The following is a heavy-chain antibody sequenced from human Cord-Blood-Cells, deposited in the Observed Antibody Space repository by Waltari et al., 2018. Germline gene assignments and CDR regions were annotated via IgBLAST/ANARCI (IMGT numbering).Heavy chain of an antibody. CDR1: RGSISSSNYY. Sequence: QLQLQESGPGLVNPSETLSRTGSVSRGSISSSNYYWGWIGQTPGKGLGLSGSIYYSGSTHYNPSIKSRSTISVDTSKNQFSRKLSSVTAADTAVYYCAFEYSNYFDYWGQGTLVTVSS. J-gene: IGHJ4*02. V-gene: IGHV4-39*01. CDR2: IYYSGST. CDR3: AFEYSNYFDY. D-gene: IGHD4-4*01.